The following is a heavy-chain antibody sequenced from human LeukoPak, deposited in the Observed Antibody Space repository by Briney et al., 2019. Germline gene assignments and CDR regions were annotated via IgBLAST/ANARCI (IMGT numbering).Heavy chain of an antibody. Sequence: GGSLRLSCAASGFTFSTYAMSWVRQAPGEGLEWVSSIGGNANGTYYAESVKGRFTISRDNSKNILYLQMNSLSTEDTAIYYCAKAFREYGSSTYSSFDIWGQGTMVTVSS. J-gene: IGHJ3*02. V-gene: IGHV3-23*01. CDR3: AKAFREYGSSTYSSFDI. CDR2: IGGNANGT. CDR1: GFTFSTYA. D-gene: IGHD6-13*01.